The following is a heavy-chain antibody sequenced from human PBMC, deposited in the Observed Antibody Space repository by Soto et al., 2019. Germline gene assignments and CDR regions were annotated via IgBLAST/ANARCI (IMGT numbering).Heavy chain of an antibody. CDR2: ISGSGGNI. CDR3: ATQDFRGSTGTT. CDR1: GFTFSRYA. J-gene: IGHJ4*02. D-gene: IGHD1-1*01. Sequence: GGSLRLSCAASGFTFSRYAMGWVRQAPGEGLEWVSVISGSGGNIHYADSVKGRFTISRDNSKNTLYLQMNSPRVEDTAIYNCATQDFRGSTGTTWGQGTLVTVSS. V-gene: IGHV3-23*01.